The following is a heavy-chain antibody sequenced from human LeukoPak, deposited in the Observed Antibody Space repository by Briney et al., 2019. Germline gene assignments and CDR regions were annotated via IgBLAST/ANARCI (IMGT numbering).Heavy chain of an antibody. CDR2: MSDTGDRT. J-gene: IGHJ2*01. CDR1: GFTFSSYA. D-gene: IGHD3-10*01. CDR3: AKVASDSAWYIDL. V-gene: IGHV3-23*01. Sequence: GGSLRLSCAASGFTFSSYAMSWVRQAPGKGLEWVSGMSDTGDRTYYADSVKGRFTISRDNFKKTLYLQMNSLRAEDTAVYYCAKVASDSAWYIDLWGRGALVSVSS.